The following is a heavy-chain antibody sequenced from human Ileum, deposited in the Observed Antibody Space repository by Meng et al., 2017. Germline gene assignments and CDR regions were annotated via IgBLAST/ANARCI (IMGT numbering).Heavy chain of an antibody. D-gene: IGHD3-10*01. CDR1: GFPFSSYA. J-gene: IGHJ3*02. Sequence: GESLKISCAASGFPFSSYAMHWVRQAPGKGLEWLAVISDDRSQKYYADSVKGRLTISRDNSKDTLYLQMNSLRAEDTAVYYCARENYYGSGRLGAFDIWGQGTVVTVSS. V-gene: IGHV3-30*04. CDR2: ISDDRSQK. CDR3: ARENYYGSGRLGAFDI.